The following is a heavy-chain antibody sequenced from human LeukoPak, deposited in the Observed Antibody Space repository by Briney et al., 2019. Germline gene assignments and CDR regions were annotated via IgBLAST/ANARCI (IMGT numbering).Heavy chain of an antibody. CDR3: ARGGHLRYGDTQNWFDP. Sequence: GASVKVSCKASGYSFTTYHMHWVRQAPGQGLEWMALINPSGGNTRYAQKLQGRITMTRDTSTTTVYMEVSSLRSEDTAVYYCARGGHLRYGDTQNWFDPWGQGTLVTVSS. V-gene: IGHV1-46*04. D-gene: IGHD4-17*01. J-gene: IGHJ5*02. CDR2: INPSGGNT. CDR1: GYSFTTYH.